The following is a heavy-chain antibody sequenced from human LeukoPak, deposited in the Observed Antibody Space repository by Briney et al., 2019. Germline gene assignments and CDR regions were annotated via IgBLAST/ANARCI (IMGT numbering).Heavy chain of an antibody. CDR3: AKSSYYDSSGYYREYYFDH. Sequence: GGSLRLSCAASGFTFSSYAMHWVRQAPGKGLEWVAVISYDGSNKYYADSVKGRFTISRDNSKNTLYLQMNSLRAEDTAVYYCAKSSYYDSSGYYREYYFDHWGQGTLVTVSS. D-gene: IGHD3-22*01. CDR2: ISYDGSNK. J-gene: IGHJ4*02. V-gene: IGHV3-30-3*02. CDR1: GFTFSSYA.